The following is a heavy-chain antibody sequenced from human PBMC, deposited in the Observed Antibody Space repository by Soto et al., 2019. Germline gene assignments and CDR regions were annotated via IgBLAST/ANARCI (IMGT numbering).Heavy chain of an antibody. J-gene: IGHJ4*02. D-gene: IGHD3-22*01. Sequence: LRLSCAAAGFAFYYDNMNWIRHPPVKGLELIGEINHSGSTNSNPSLKSRVTISVDTSKNQFSLKLSSVTAADTAVCYCARGISMIVEVQRDAPDKYYFDSWGQGTRVTVSS. CDR2: INHSGST. CDR1: GFAFYYDN. CDR3: ARGISMIVEVQRDAPDKYYFDS. V-gene: IGHV4-34*01.